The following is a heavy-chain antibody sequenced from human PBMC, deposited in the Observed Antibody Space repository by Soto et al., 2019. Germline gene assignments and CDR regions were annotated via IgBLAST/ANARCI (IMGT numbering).Heavy chain of an antibody. Sequence: ASVKVSCKASGCTFTSYDINWVRQATVRVLEWMVCMNPNSGNTGYAQKFQGRVTMTRNTSISTAYMELSSLRSEETAVYYCATLRDSSGYYWSGIAYWGQGTIVTFSS. J-gene: IGHJ4*02. CDR2: MNPNSGNT. D-gene: IGHD3-22*01. CDR3: ATLRDSSGYYWSGIAY. CDR1: GCTFTSYD. V-gene: IGHV1-8*01.